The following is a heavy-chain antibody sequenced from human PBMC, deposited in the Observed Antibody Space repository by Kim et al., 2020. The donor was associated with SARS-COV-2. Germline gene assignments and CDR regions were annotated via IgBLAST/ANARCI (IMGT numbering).Heavy chain of an antibody. D-gene: IGHD3-3*01. Sequence: ASVKVSCKASGYTFTSYAMHWVRQAPGQRLEWMGWINAGNGNTKYSQKFQGRVTITRDTSASTAYMELSSLRSEDTAVYYCARDGSITIFGVVIVDNWLGPWRQGTLVTVSS. CDR2: INAGNGNT. CDR3: ARDGSITIFGVVIVDNWLGP. V-gene: IGHV1-3*01. CDR1: GYTFTSYA. J-gene: IGHJ5*02.